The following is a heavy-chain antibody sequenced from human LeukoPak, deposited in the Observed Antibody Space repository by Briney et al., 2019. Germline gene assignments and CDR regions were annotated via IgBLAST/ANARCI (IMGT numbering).Heavy chain of an antibody. V-gene: IGHV4-34*01. Sequence: TSETLSLTCAVYGGSFSGYYWSWIRQPPGKGLEWIGEINHSGSTNYNPSLKSRVTISVDTSKNQFSLKLSSVTAADTAVYYCARGRNYDLWSGFGLYYFDYWGQGTLVTVSS. CDR1: GGSFSGYY. CDR2: INHSGST. J-gene: IGHJ4*02. CDR3: ARGRNYDLWSGFGLYYFDY. D-gene: IGHD3-3*01.